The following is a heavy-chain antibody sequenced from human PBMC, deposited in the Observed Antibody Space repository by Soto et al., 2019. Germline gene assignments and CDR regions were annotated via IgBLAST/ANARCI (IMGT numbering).Heavy chain of an antibody. J-gene: IGHJ5*02. CDR1: GYTFTGYY. V-gene: IGHV1-2*04. D-gene: IGHD3-10*01. CDR3: ARGVGSGSYYNQYSWFDP. CDR2: ITPKSGGT. Sequence: GASVKVSCKASGYTFTGYYMHWVRQAPGQGLEWMGWITPKSGGTNYAQKFQGWVTMTTDTSTSTAYMELRSLRSDDTAVYYCARGVGSGSYYNQYSWFDPWGQGTLVTVSS.